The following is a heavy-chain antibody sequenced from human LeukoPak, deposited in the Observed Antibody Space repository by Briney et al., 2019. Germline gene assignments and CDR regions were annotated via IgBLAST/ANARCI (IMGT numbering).Heavy chain of an antibody. D-gene: IGHD3-9*01. CDR1: GGSPSSYY. CDR2: IYNSRST. V-gene: IGHV4-59*08. J-gene: IGHJ3*02. Sequence: SETLSLTCTVSGGSPSSYYWTWIRQPPGEGLEWIGYIYNSRSTNYNPSLNSRVTISADASKNQFSLKLNSVTAADTAVYYCARRNVLTEGEAFDIWGQGTMVTVSS. CDR3: ARRNVLTEGEAFDI.